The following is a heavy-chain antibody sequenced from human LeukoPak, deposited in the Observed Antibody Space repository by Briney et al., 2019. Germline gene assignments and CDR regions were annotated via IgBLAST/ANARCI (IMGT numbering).Heavy chain of an antibody. CDR3: ASSGPYGYFDF. CDR1: GFTFSSYA. Sequence: GGSLRLSCAASGFTFSSYAMSWVRQAPGKGLEWVSAISGSGGSTYYADSVKGRFTISRDNSKNTLYLQMSSLRVEDTAMYYCASSGPYGYFDFWGQGALVTVSS. V-gene: IGHV3-23*01. CDR2: ISGSGGST. J-gene: IGHJ4*02. D-gene: IGHD3-10*01.